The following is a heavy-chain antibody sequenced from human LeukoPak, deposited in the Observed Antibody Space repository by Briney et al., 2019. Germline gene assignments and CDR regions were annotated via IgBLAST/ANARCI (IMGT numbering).Heavy chain of an antibody. Sequence: GGSLRLSCAASGFTFTSYWMHWVRQAPGKGLVWVSRVNSDGSSTTYADSVKGRFTISRDNAKNTLYLQMNSLRAEDTAVYYCARSSGWFGIFDYWGQGTLVTVSS. J-gene: IGHJ4*02. CDR3: ARSSGWFGIFDY. CDR1: GFTFTSYW. V-gene: IGHV3-74*01. CDR2: VNSDGSST. D-gene: IGHD6-19*01.